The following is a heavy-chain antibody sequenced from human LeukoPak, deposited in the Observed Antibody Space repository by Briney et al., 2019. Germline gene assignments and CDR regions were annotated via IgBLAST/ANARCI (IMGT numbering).Heavy chain of an antibody. CDR2: IRSSGGTI. CDR1: GFTFSSYE. Sequence: PGGSLRLSCAASGFTFSSYEMNWVRQAPGKGLEWVSYIRSSGGTIYYADSVKGRFTISRDNAKNSLYLQMNSLRAEDTAVYYCARRDGYNEGAWTLDYWGQGTLVTVSS. CDR3: ARRDGYNEGAWTLDY. V-gene: IGHV3-48*03. J-gene: IGHJ4*02. D-gene: IGHD5-24*01.